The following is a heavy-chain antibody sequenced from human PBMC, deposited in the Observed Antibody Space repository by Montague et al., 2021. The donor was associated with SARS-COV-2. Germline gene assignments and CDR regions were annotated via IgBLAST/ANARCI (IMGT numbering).Heavy chain of an antibody. D-gene: IGHD3-10*01. J-gene: IGHJ3*02. Sequence: SETLSLTCTVARDSISRHNYVWAWIRQPPGTVLVWIGRVDYSGLTFYNPSLESRVTISVDTSKKQFSLKVNSVTAADTAVYYCAKDGEALAWGTFDIWGQGTMVTVSS. V-gene: IGHV4-39*07. CDR1: RDSISRHNYV. CDR2: VDYSGLT. CDR3: AKDGEALAWGTFDI.